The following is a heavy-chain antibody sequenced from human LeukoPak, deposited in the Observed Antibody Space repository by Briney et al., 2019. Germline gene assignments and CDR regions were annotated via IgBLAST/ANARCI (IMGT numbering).Heavy chain of an antibody. Sequence: GWSLRLSCAASGFTFRSYWMHWVRQAPGKGLVWVSRINSVGSRTRYADSVQDRFTISRDNAKNTLYPQMNSLRAEDTAVYYLASTAGPWSLEASHYWGQGTLVTVSS. CDR1: GFTFRSYW. V-gene: IGHV3-74*01. J-gene: IGHJ4*02. CDR3: ASTAGPWSLEASHY. CDR2: INSVGSRT. D-gene: IGHD1-26*01.